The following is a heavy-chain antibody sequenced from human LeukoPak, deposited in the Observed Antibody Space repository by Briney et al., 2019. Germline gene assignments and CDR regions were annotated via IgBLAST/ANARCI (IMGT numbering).Heavy chain of an antibody. CDR1: GFTFSNYA. J-gene: IGHJ4*02. Sequence: GSLRLSCVVSGFTFSNYAMSWVRQPPGKGLEWIGEINHSGSTNYNPSLKSRVTISVDTPKNQFSLKLISVTAADTAVYYCARGKTRTPIAPLRSRWEYYFDYWGQRTLVTVSS. V-gene: IGHV4-34*01. CDR3: ARGKTRTPIAPLRSRWEYYFDY. D-gene: IGHD6-6*01. CDR2: INHSGST.